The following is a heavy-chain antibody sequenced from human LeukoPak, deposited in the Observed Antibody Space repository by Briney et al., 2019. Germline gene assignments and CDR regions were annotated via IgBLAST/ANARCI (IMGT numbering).Heavy chain of an antibody. D-gene: IGHD3-10*01. CDR2: IYYSGRT. Sequence: SETLSLTCSVSGGSISSYYWSWIRQPPGKGLEYIGYIYYSGRTNYNPSLKSRVTISVDTSKNQFSLKLSSVTTADTAVYYCARRGVRGDYEYYFDYWGQGTLVTVSS. J-gene: IGHJ4*02. CDR3: ARRGVRGDYEYYFDY. V-gene: IGHV4-59*01. CDR1: GGSISSYY.